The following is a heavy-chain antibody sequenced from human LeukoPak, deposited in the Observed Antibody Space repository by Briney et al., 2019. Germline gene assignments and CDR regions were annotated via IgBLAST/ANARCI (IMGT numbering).Heavy chain of an antibody. D-gene: IGHD3-10*02. CDR2: ISYDGGNE. CDR1: GFTFSTYA. Sequence: GGSLRLSCADSGFTFSTYAMHWVRQAPGKGLEWVAVISYDGGNEYYADSVKGRFTISRDNSKNTLYLQMNSLRAEDTALYYCARDLHYYVAMDVWGQGTTVTVSS. CDR3: ARDLHYYVAMDV. V-gene: IGHV3-30-3*01. J-gene: IGHJ6*02.